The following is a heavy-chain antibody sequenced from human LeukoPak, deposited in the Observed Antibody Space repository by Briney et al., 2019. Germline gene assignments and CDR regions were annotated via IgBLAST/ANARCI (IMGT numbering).Heavy chain of an antibody. Sequence: GGSLRLSCAASGFTFSSYAMSWVRQAPGKGLEWVAVIWYDGSNKYYADSVKGRFTISRDNSKNTLYLQMNSLRAEDTAVYYCARDSSATSTYYDFWSGYYGPYYGMDVWGQGTTVTVSS. CDR1: GFTFSSYA. CDR3: ARDSSATSTYYDFWSGYYGPYYGMDV. D-gene: IGHD3-3*01. J-gene: IGHJ6*02. V-gene: IGHV3-33*08. CDR2: IWYDGSNK.